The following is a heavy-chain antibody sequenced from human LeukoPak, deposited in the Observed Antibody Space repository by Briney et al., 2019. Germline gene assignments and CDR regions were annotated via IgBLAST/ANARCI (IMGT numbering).Heavy chain of an antibody. V-gene: IGHV1-69*01. Sequence: GASVKVSCKASGGTFSSYAISWVRQAPGQGLEWMGGIIPIFGTANYAQKFQGRVTITADESTSTAYMDLSSLRSEDTAVYYCARDLRWNDGHWFDPWGQGTLVTVSS. D-gene: IGHD1-1*01. CDR2: IIPIFGTA. CDR1: GGTFSSYA. CDR3: ARDLRWNDGHWFDP. J-gene: IGHJ5*02.